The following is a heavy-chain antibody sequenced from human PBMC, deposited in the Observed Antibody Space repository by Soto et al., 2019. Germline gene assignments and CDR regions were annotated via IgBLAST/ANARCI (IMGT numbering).Heavy chain of an antibody. J-gene: IGHJ4*02. V-gene: IGHV5-51*01. Sequence: GESLKISCKGSGYTFTGYWIGWVRQMPGKGLEWMGIVYPGDSDIRYSPSFRGQVTISIDKSVSTAYLQWNSLKASDTAMYYCARALTGTIHPHYFDYWGQGTLVTVSS. D-gene: IGHD1-7*01. CDR1: GYTFTGYW. CDR3: ARALTGTIHPHYFDY. CDR2: VYPGDSDI.